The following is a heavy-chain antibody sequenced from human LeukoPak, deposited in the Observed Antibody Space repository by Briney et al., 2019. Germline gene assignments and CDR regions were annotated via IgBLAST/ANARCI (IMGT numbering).Heavy chain of an antibody. V-gene: IGHV5-51*01. D-gene: IGHD3-9*01. CDR1: GYSFNTYW. CDR3: ARQADYNVLTGYFKGHLDY. Sequence: GESPKIPCKGSGYSFNTYWIAWVRQMPGKGLEWMGIIYPGDSDTRYSPSFQGQVTISADESISTAYLHWSSLKASDTAMYYCARQADYNVLTGYFKGHLDYWGQGTLVTVSS. CDR2: IYPGDSDT. J-gene: IGHJ4*02.